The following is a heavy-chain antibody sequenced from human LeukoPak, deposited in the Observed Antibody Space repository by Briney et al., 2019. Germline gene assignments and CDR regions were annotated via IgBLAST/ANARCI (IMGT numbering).Heavy chain of an antibody. CDR1: GGSIANGGYF. D-gene: IGHD3-22*01. V-gene: IGHV4-31*03. J-gene: IGHJ4*02. CDR2: IYYSGTT. CDR3: ARGDTSGPAFDY. Sequence: ASETLSLTCTVSGGSIANGGYFWSWIRQQPGKGLEWIGYIYYSGTTLYNPSLRGRVTISVDTSKNQFSLKVNSVTAADTAVYYCARGDTSGPAFDYWGQGTLVTVSS.